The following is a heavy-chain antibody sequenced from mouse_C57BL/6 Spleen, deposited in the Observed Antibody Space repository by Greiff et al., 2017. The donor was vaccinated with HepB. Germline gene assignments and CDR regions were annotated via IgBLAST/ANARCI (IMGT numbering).Heavy chain of an antibody. D-gene: IGHD1-1*01. J-gene: IGHJ4*01. V-gene: IGHV1-64*01. CDR2: IHPNSGST. CDR1: GYTFTSYW. Sequence: VQLQQPGAELVKPGASVKLSCKASGYTFTSYWMHWVKQRPGQGLEWIGMIHPNSGSTNYNEKFKSKATLTVDKSSSTAYMQLSSLTSEDSAVYYCARDYYGSSRDYAMDYWGQGTSVTVSS. CDR3: ARDYYGSSRDYAMDY.